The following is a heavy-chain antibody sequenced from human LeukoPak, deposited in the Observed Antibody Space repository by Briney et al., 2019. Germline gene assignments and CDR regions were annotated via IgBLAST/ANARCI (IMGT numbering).Heavy chain of an antibody. D-gene: IGHD4-17*01. CDR1: GYTFTSYA. CDR3: ARDQATVTNQLHPYSYGMDV. J-gene: IGHJ6*02. V-gene: IGHV1-3*01. CDR2: INAGNGNT. Sequence: ASVKVSCKASGYTFTSYAMHWVRQAPGQRLEWMGWINAGNGNTKYSRKFQGRVTITRDTSASTAYMELSSLRSEDTAVYYCARDQATVTNQLHPYSYGMDVWGQGTTVTVSS.